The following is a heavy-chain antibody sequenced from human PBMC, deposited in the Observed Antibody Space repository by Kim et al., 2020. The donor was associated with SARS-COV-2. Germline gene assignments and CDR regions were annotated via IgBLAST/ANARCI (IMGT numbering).Heavy chain of an antibody. V-gene: IGHV4-39*01. D-gene: IGHD6-13*01. CDR3: ARQGSGSSSWYLYYFDY. CDR2: IYYSGST. J-gene: IGHJ4*02. Sequence: WIGIIYYSGSTYYTPSLKRRVTISVDTSKNQFSLKLSSVTAADTAVYYCARQGSGSSSWYLYYFDYWGQGTLVTVSS.